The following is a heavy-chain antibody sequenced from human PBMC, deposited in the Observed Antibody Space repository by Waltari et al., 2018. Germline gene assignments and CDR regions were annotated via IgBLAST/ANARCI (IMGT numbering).Heavy chain of an antibody. CDR2: IYSTGSTI. V-gene: IGHV3-48*04. J-gene: IGHJ3*02. CDR1: GFTFSDFS. CDR3: ARGYRKAFDI. D-gene: IGHD5-12*01. Sequence: EVQLVESGGGLVQPGGSRRLSCGASGFTFSDFSMNWVRQAPGKGLEWVSYIYSTGSTIYYADSVKGRFTISRDNAQNSLYLQMNSLRADDTAVYYCARGYRKAFDIWGQGTMVTVSS.